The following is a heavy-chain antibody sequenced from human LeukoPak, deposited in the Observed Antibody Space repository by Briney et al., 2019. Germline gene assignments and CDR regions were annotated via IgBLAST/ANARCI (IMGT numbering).Heavy chain of an antibody. CDR2: ISYDGNNK. CDR1: GLTFKSYG. J-gene: IGHJ6*02. Sequence: PGGSLRLSCAASGLTFKSYGLHWVRQAPGKGLEWVALISYDGNNKYYADSVKGRFTISRDNSRSTLYLQMNSLRAEDTAVYYCAKVQQHLIALYHAMDVWGPGTTVTVSS. D-gene: IGHD6-13*01. V-gene: IGHV3-30*18. CDR3: AKVQQHLIALYHAMDV.